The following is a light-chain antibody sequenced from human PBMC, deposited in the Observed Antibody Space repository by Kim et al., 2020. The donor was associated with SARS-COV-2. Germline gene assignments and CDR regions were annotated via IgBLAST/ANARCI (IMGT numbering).Light chain of an antibody. CDR3: NPRDRNDYVV. Sequence: GDTVKHTRKGLSLKIYCAPGSQQAPGQAPNVALYGKDTRPSGAPARFSRSRSGNTVYFTISGTQAGDEADYYCNPRDRNDYVVFGGGTQVTVL. V-gene: IGLV3-19*01. J-gene: IGLJ2*01. CDR1: SLKIYC. CDR2: GKD.